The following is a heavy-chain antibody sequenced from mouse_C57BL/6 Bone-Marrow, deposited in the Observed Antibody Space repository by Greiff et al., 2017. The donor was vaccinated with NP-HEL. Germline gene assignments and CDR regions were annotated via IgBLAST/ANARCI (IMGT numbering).Heavy chain of an antibody. J-gene: IGHJ4*01. CDR3: ARDLTGMDAMDY. CDR2: INYDGSST. Sequence: EVKLVESEGGLVQPGSSMKLSCTASGFTFSDYYMAWVRQVPEKGLEWVANINYDGSSTYYLDSLKSRFIISRDNAKNILYLQMSSLKSEDTATYYCARDLTGMDAMDYWGQGTSVTVSS. V-gene: IGHV5-16*01. D-gene: IGHD4-1*01. CDR1: GFTFSDYY.